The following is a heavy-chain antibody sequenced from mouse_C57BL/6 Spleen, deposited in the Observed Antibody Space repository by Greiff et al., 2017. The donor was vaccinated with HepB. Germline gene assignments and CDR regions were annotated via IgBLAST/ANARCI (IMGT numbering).Heavy chain of an antibody. CDR3: ASPRQLGQNYFDY. CDR2: INPNYGTT. CDR1: GYSFTDYN. V-gene: IGHV1-39*01. J-gene: IGHJ2*01. Sequence: EVQLQQSGPELVKPGASVKISCKASGYSFTDYNMNWVKQSNGKSLEWIGVINPNYGTTSYNQKLKGKATLTVDQSSSTAYMKLNSLTSEDSEVYYGASPRQLGQNYFDYWGQGTTLTVSS. D-gene: IGHD3-1*01.